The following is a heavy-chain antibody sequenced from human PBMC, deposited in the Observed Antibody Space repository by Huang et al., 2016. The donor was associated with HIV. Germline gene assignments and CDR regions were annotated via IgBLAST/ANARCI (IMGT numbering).Heavy chain of an antibody. J-gene: IGHJ4*02. CDR1: GYSFSSYW. Sequence: VQLVQSGAEVKKPGESLKISCKGSGYSFSSYWIAWVRQMPGKGLEWMGIIVPDDSDTTYSPSFEGQATISADKSIGTAYLQWSSLKASDTAMYYCARRFSSSSGYFDYWGQGSLVTVSS. CDR2: IVPDDSDT. V-gene: IGHV5-51*01. CDR3: ARRFSSSSGYFDY. D-gene: IGHD6-6*01.